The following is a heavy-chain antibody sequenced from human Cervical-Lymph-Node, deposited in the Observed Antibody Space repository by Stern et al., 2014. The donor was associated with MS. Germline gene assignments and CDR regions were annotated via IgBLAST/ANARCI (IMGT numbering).Heavy chain of an antibody. CDR1: GYKFSIYW. Sequence: EDQLVESGAELIRPGESLKISCKGSGYKFSIYWIAWVRQMPGKGLEWMGIIYPGYSETRSSPSFQGQVTMSADKSTSTAYLQWSSLNASDTAMYFCARQTTAWASDVWGQGTLVTVSS. CDR3: ARQTTAWASDV. J-gene: IGHJ4*02. CDR2: IYPGYSET. V-gene: IGHV5-51*01. D-gene: IGHD1-14*01.